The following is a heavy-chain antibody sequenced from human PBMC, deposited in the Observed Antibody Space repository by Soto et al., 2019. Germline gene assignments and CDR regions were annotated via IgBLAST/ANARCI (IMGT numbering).Heavy chain of an antibody. CDR2: IYYSGST. CDR1: GGSISSSSYY. CDR3: ARSGSHGDYFDY. Sequence: QLQLQESGPGLVKPSETLSLTCTVSGGSISSSSYYWGWIRQPPGKGLEWIGSIYYSGSTYYNPSLKSRVTISVDTSKNQFSLKLSSVTAADTAVYYCARSGSHGDYFDYWGQGTLVTVSS. J-gene: IGHJ4*02. V-gene: IGHV4-39*01. D-gene: IGHD1-26*01.